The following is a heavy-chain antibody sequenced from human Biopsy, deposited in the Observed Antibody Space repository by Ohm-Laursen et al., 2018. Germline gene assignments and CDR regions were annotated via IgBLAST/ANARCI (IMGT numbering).Heavy chain of an antibody. Sequence: SLRLSCAASGFNFDSYAMTWFRQAPGKGLEWVSTISGNSDIIYDTDSVKGRFTISRDNSKNTLYLQMNSLRADDTAVYYCALPAAQTVAHFDYWGQGTLVTVSS. V-gene: IGHV3-23*01. CDR2: ISGNSDII. CDR3: ALPAAQTVAHFDY. CDR1: GFNFDSYA. J-gene: IGHJ4*02. D-gene: IGHD4-23*01.